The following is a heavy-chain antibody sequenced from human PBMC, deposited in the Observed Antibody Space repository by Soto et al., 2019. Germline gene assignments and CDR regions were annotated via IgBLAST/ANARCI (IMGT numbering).Heavy chain of an antibody. D-gene: IGHD3-22*01. Sequence: EVQLVESGGGLVQPGGSLRLSCAASGFIFSNYDMHWVRQRTGKGLEWVSAIGTAGDPSYPGSVKGRFTISRENAKNSFYLQMNSLIAGDTAVYYCARGGGYYTFDYWGQGILVTVSS. V-gene: IGHV3-13*05. J-gene: IGHJ4*02. CDR2: IGTAGDP. CDR3: ARGGGYYTFDY. CDR1: GFIFSNYD.